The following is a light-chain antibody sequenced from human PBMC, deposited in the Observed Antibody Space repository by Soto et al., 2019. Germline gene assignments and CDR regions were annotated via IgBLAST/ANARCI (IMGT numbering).Light chain of an antibody. CDR2: EVT. J-gene: IGLJ1*01. V-gene: IGLV2-14*01. CDR3: SSYTTSSTRV. CDR1: SSDIGIYKY. Sequence: HSVLTQPASVSGSPGQSIAISCTGSSSDIGIYKYVSWYQQHPGKVPKLIIYEVTNRPSGVSNRFSGSKSGNTASLTISGLQAEDEADYYCSSYTTSSTRVFGTGTKVTVL.